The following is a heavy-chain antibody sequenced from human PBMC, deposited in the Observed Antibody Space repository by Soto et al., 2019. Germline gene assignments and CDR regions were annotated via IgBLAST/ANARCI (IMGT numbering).Heavy chain of an antibody. D-gene: IGHD1-1*01. CDR3: ARGLQAPRAFDI. V-gene: IGHV4-34*01. CDR1: GGSFSGYY. Sequence: SSETLSLTCVVYGGSFSGYYWSWIRQPPGKGLEWIGEINHSGSTYYNPSLKSRITISIDTSKNQFSLKLSSVSAADTAMYYCARGLQAPRAFDIWGQGTMVTVSS. J-gene: IGHJ3*02. CDR2: INHSGST.